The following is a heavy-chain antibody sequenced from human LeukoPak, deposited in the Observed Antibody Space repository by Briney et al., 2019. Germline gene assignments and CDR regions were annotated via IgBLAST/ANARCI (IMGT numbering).Heavy chain of an antibody. Sequence: PSETLSLTCAVSSGSISSGGYSWTWIRQPPGKGLEWIGYIYHSGSTYYNPSLKSRVTISVDRSKNQFSLKLRSVTAADTAVYYCARVVNVVVAAASSSSSWYENWFDPWGQGTLVTVSS. V-gene: IGHV4-30-2*01. CDR3: ARVVNVVVAAASSSSSWYENWFDP. CDR1: SGSISSGGYS. CDR2: IYHSGST. D-gene: IGHD2-2*01. J-gene: IGHJ5*02.